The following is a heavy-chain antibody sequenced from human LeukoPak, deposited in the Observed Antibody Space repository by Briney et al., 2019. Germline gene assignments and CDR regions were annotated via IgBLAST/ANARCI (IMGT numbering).Heavy chain of an antibody. CDR1: GYTLTELS. CDR2: FDPEDGET. CDR3: ATLKVRGVIAEADWFDP. J-gene: IGHJ5*02. D-gene: IGHD3-10*01. V-gene: IGHV1-24*01. Sequence: ASVKVSCKVSGYTLTELSMHWVRQAPGKGLEWMGGFDPEDGETIYAQKFQGRVTMTEDTSTDTAYMELSSLRSGDTAVYYCATLKVRGVIAEADWFDPWGQGTLVTVSS.